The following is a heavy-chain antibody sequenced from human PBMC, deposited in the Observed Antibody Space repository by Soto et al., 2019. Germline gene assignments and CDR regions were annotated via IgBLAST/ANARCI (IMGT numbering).Heavy chain of an antibody. Sequence: GASVKVSCKASGYTFTSYGISWVRQAPGQGLEWMGWISAYNGNTNYAQKLQGRVTMTTDTSTSTAYMELRSLRSDDTAVYYCARVENPDYIWGSYRHDYWGQGTLVTVSS. CDR3: ARVENPDYIWGSYRHDY. V-gene: IGHV1-18*01. J-gene: IGHJ4*02. D-gene: IGHD3-16*02. CDR1: GYTFTSYG. CDR2: ISAYNGNT.